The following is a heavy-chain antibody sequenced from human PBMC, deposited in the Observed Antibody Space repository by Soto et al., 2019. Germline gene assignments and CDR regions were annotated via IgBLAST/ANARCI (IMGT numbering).Heavy chain of an antibody. Sequence: GGSLRLSCAASGFTFSSYSMNWVRQAPGKGLEWVSYISSSSSTIYYADSVKGRFTISRDNAKNSLYLQMNSLRAEDTAVYYCAREGRVGYFLEWLPHYYMDVWGKGTTVTVSS. CDR1: GFTFSSYS. CDR2: ISSSSSTI. D-gene: IGHD3-3*01. V-gene: IGHV3-48*01. J-gene: IGHJ6*03. CDR3: AREGRVGYFLEWLPHYYMDV.